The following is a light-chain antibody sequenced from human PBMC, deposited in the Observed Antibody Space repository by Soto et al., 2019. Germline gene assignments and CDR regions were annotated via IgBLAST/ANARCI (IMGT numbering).Light chain of an antibody. CDR2: EGT. CDR3: CSYARGSRA. Sequence: QSALTQPASVSGSPGQSITISCTGTSSDVVNDLLVSWYQQQPGKAPKLMIYEGTKRPAGVSDRFSGSKSGNTASLTISGLRAEDGADYYCCSYARGSRAFGGGTKVTVL. CDR1: SSDVVNDLL. V-gene: IGLV2-23*01. J-gene: IGLJ3*02.